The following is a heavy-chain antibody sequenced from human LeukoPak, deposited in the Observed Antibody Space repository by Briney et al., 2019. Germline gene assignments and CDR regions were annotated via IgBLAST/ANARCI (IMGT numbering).Heavy chain of an antibody. V-gene: IGHV1-3*01. Sequence: ASVKVSCKTSGYTFSDYAVQWVRQAPGQRLEWMGWINAGNGKIRYSQKFQDRVTISRDTSATTGYLDLSSLKSEDTAVYYCARARWTSTVTTYYLDFWGQGTLVTVSS. D-gene: IGHD4-17*01. CDR1: GYTFSDYA. CDR3: ARARWTSTVTTYYLDF. J-gene: IGHJ4*02. CDR2: INAGNGKI.